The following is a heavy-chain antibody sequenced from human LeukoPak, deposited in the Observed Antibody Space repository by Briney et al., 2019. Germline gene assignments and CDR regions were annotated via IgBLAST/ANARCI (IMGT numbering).Heavy chain of an antibody. CDR2: MNPDSGNT. CDR1: GYTFTSYD. D-gene: IGHD3-22*01. V-gene: IGHV1-8*01. J-gene: IGHJ3*02. CDR3: ATGLTMIVVGPGEDAFDI. Sequence: ASVKVSCKASGYTFTSYDINWVRQATGQGLEWMGWMNPDSGNTGYAQKFQGRVTMTEDTSTDTAYMELSSLRSEDTAVYYCATGLTMIVVGPGEDAFDIWGQGTMVTVSS.